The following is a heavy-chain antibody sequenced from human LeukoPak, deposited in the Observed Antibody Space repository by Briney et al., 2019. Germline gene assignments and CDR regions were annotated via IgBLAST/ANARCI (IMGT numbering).Heavy chain of an antibody. CDR3: AADLFGYDSSGYYYY. J-gene: IGHJ4*02. CDR1: GFTFTSSA. CDR2: IVVGSGNT. Sequence: GASVEVSCKASGFTFTSSAMQWVRQARGQRLEWIGWIVVGSGNTNYAQKFQERVTITRDMSTSTAYMELSSLRSEDTAVYYCAADLFGYDSSGYYYYWGQGTLVTVSS. D-gene: IGHD3-22*01. V-gene: IGHV1-58*02.